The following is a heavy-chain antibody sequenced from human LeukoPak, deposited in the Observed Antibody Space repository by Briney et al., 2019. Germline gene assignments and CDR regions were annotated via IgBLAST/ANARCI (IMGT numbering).Heavy chain of an antibody. CDR2: IYYSGST. V-gene: IGHV4-61*01. D-gene: IGHD1-26*01. Sequence: PSETLSLTCTVSGGSVSSGSYYWCWIRQPPGKGLEWIGYIYYSGSTNYNPSLKSRVTISVDTSKNQFSLKLSSVTAADTAVYYCARDGSYYGLDYWGQGTLVTVSS. CDR1: GGSVSSGSYY. CDR3: ARDGSYYGLDY. J-gene: IGHJ4*02.